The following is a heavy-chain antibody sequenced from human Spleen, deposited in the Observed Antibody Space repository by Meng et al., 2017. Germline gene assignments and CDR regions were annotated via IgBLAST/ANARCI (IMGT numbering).Heavy chain of an antibody. J-gene: IGHJ1*01. CDR3: ARALVSGWSDDEYFQH. CDR2: ISAYNGNT. D-gene: IGHD6-19*01. CDR1: GYTFSSYG. V-gene: IGHV1-18*01. Sequence: ASVKVSCKASGYTFSSYGISWVRQAPGQGREWMGWISAYNGNTNYAQKLQGRVTMTTDTSTSTAYMELRSLRSDDTAVYYCARALVSGWSDDEYFQHWGQGTLVTVSS.